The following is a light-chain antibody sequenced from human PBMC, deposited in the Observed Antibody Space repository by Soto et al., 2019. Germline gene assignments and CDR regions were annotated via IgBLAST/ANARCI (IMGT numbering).Light chain of an antibody. CDR2: RNN. V-gene: IGLV1-47*01. CDR1: SSNIGSNY. CDR3: AAWDDSLRGV. Sequence: LTQPPSASGTPGQRVTVSCSGSSSNIGSNYVYWYQQVPGTAPKLLIYRNNQRPSGVPDRFSGSKSGTSASLAISGLRSEDAADYYCAAWDDSLRGVFGGGTKLTVL. J-gene: IGLJ3*02.